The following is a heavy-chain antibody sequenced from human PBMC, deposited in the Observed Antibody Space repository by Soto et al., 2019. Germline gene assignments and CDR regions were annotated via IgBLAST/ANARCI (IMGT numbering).Heavy chain of an antibody. D-gene: IGHD4-17*01. CDR2: IYYSGST. Sequence: SETLSLTSTVSGGSISSYYWSWIRQPPGKGLEWIGYIYYSGSTNYNPSLKSRVTISVDTSKNQFSLKLSSVTAADTGVYYCARLPVTRHTHYYYYMDVWSKGTTVTVS. J-gene: IGHJ6*03. CDR3: ARLPVTRHTHYYYYMDV. CDR1: GGSISSYY. V-gene: IGHV4-59*01.